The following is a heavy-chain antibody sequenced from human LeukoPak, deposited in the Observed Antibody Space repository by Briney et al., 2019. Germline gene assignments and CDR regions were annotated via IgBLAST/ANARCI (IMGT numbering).Heavy chain of an antibody. CDR3: ARHTSRWPNWFDP. CDR1: GYSISSGYY. V-gene: IGHV4-38-2*02. CDR2: IYYSGST. Sequence: SETLSLTCTVSGYSISSGYYWGWIRQPPGKGLEWIGSIYYSGSTYYNPSLKSRVTISVDTSKNQFSLKLSSVTAADTAVYYCARHTSRWPNWFDPWGQGTLVTVSS. J-gene: IGHJ5*02. D-gene: IGHD5-24*01.